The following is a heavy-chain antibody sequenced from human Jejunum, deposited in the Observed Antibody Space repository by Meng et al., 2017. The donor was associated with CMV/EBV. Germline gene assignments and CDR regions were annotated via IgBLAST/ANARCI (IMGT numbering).Heavy chain of an antibody. CDR3: ARVDYGGFDP. V-gene: IGHV4-61*01. Sequence: TCTVSGGSVSSGSYYWSWIRQPPGKGLEWIGYIYYSGSTNYNPSLKSRVTISVDTSKNQFSLKLSSVTAADTAVYYCARVDYGGFDPWGQGTLVTVS. J-gene: IGHJ5*02. CDR1: GGSVSSGSYY. D-gene: IGHD4-17*01. CDR2: IYYSGST.